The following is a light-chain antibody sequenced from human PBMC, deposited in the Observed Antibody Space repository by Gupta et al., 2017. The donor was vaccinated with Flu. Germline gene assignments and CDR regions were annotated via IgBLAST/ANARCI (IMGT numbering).Light chain of an antibody. J-gene: IGLJ1*01. CDR1: NTGSKR. CDR3: QVWDSSSDQPLYV. Sequence: NNTGSKRVHWYQQRPGQAPVVVVHDDSDRPSGIPERFSGSNSGNTATLTISRVEAGDEADYFCQVWDSSSDQPLYVFGTGTKVTVL. CDR2: DDS. V-gene: IGLV3-21*02.